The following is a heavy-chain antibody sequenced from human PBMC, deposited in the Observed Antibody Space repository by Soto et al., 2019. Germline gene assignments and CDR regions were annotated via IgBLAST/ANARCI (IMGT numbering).Heavy chain of an antibody. V-gene: IGHV1-18*01. Sequence: ASVKVSCKASAYTFTNYGISWVRQAPGQGLEWMGWISAYNGNINYAQKFRGRVTMTTDTSTSSAYLEVRSLRPEDAAVYYCARDPKTSGGQHWAFNYFDSWGQGTLVTVSS. D-gene: IGHD7-27*01. CDR2: ISAYNGNI. CDR3: ARDPKTSGGQHWAFNYFDS. CDR1: AYTFTNYG. J-gene: IGHJ4*02.